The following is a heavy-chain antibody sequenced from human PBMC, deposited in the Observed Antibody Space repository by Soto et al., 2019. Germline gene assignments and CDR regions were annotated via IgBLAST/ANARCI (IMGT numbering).Heavy chain of an antibody. J-gene: IGHJ6*02. CDR1: GGSISSGGYY. Sequence: SETLSLTCTVSGGSISSGGYYWSWIRQHPGKGLEWIGYIYYSGSTYYNPSLKSRVTISVDTSKNQFSLKLSSVTAADTAVYYCARHWFGEGYYYYGMDVWGQGTTVTVSS. CDR3: ARHWFGEGYYYYGMDV. V-gene: IGHV4-39*01. CDR2: IYYSGST. D-gene: IGHD3-10*01.